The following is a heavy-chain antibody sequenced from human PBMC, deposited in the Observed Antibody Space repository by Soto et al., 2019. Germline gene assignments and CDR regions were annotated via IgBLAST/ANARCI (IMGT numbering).Heavy chain of an antibody. V-gene: IGHV2-5*02. CDR1: GFSLSTSGVG. Sequence: QITLKESGPTLVKPTETLTLTCTFSGFSLSTSGVGVGWIRQPPGKALEWLALIYWDDDKRYSPSLRSRLTITKDTSKIQVFLTMTDMNPVDTATYYCAPFPVGKGSGTPWVDPWGQGTLVTVSS. CDR2: IYWDDDK. CDR3: APFPVGKGSGTPWVDP. J-gene: IGHJ5*02. D-gene: IGHD3-10*01.